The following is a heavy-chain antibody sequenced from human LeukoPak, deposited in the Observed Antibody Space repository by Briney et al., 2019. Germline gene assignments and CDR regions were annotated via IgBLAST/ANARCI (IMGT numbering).Heavy chain of an antibody. D-gene: IGHD5-18*01. J-gene: IGHJ4*02. V-gene: IGHV3-7*05. Sequence: GGSLRLSCAASGITFSSHWMSWVRQAPGKGLEWVANIKQDGSEKYYVDSVKGRFTISRDNAKNSLYLQMSSLRDEDTAVYYCARDSGYSYADDYWGQGTLVTVSS. CDR2: IKQDGSEK. CDR1: GITFSSHW. CDR3: ARDSGYSYADDY.